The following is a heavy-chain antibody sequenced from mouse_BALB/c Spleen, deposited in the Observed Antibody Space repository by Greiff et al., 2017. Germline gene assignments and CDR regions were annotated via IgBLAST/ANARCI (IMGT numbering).Heavy chain of an antibody. D-gene: IGHD2-4*01. CDR3: ARDSIYYDYDGFAY. J-gene: IGHJ3*01. CDR1: GFSLTSYG. V-gene: IGHV2-9*02. Sequence: VMLVESGPGLVAPSQSLSITCTVSGFSLTSYGVHWVRQPPGKGLEWLGVIWAGGSTNYNSALMSRLSISKDNSKSQVFLKMNSLQTDDTAMYYCARDSIYYDYDGFAYWGQGTLVTVSA. CDR2: IWAGGST.